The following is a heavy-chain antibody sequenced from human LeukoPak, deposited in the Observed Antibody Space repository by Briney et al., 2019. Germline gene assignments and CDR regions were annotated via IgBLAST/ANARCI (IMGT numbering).Heavy chain of an antibody. D-gene: IGHD3-3*01. J-gene: IGHJ5*02. CDR1: GGSFSGYY. CDR3: ARGTVLRWSGYYNP. V-gene: IGHV4-34*01. Sequence: SETLSLTCAVYGGSFSGYYWSWIRQPPGKGLEWIGEINHSGSTNYNPSLKSRVTMSVDTSKNQFSLKLSSVTAADTAVYYCARGTVLRWSGYYNPWGQGTLVTVSS. CDR2: INHSGST.